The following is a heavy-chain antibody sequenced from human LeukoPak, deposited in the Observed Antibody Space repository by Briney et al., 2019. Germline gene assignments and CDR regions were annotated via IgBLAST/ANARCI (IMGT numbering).Heavy chain of an antibody. Sequence: ASVKVSCKASGYTLTSYYLHWVRQAPGQGLEWMAIINPSGDTTSHAQKFQGRVTMTRDTSASTVYMELSSLSSEDTAVYYCASVYKNGMDVWGQGTTVTVSS. CDR3: ASVYKNGMDV. CDR2: INPSGDTT. CDR1: GYTLTSYY. D-gene: IGHD5-24*01. V-gene: IGHV1-46*01. J-gene: IGHJ6*02.